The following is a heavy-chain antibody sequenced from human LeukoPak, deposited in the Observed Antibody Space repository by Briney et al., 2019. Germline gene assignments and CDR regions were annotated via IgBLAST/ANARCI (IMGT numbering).Heavy chain of an antibody. V-gene: IGHV3-23*01. CDR3: AKSWNYYDSSGDDALDI. D-gene: IGHD3-22*01. Sequence: GGSLRLSCAAAGFTFSDYGMNWVRQAPGKGLEWVSGISGGGISTYYADSVKGRFTISRDNSKNTLYLQINSLRVEDTAVYYCAKSWNYYDSSGDDALDIWGQGTMVTVSS. CDR2: ISGGGIST. CDR1: GFTFSDYG. J-gene: IGHJ3*02.